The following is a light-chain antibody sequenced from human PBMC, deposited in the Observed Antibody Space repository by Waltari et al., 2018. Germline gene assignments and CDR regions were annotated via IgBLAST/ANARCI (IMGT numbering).Light chain of an antibody. CDR2: GAS. V-gene: IGKV1-39*01. CDR1: QSIDNY. Sequence: DIQMTQSPPFLSASVGDRVTITCRASQSIDNYVNWYQQKSGKAPKLLIYGASYLESGVPVRFRGGGSGTEITFNISRVQPEDCATYYCQQSYSTPYTFGQGTRLEIK. CDR3: QQSYSTPYT. J-gene: IGKJ2*01.